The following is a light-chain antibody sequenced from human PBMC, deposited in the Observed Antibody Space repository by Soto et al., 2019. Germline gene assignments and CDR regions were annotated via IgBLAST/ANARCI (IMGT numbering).Light chain of an antibody. Sequence: DTQMTQSPSTLSASVGDRVTITCRASQSISNWLAWYQQKPGRAPKLLIYNASNLQSGVPSRLISGGSGTEFTLTINSLQPDDFAIYYRQQYNTFLPTFGQGTKVEFK. CDR2: NAS. CDR3: QQYNTFLPT. CDR1: QSISNW. J-gene: IGKJ1*01. V-gene: IGKV1-5*03.